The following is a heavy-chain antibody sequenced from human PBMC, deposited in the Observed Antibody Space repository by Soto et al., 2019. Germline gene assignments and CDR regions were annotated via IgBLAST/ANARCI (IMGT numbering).Heavy chain of an antibody. Sequence: EVQLVESGGGLVQPGGSLRLSCAASGFTFSSYWMSWVRQAPGKGLEWVANIKQDGSEKYYVDSVKGRFTISRDNAKNSLYLQMNSLRAEDTAVYYCARVHIVATIGPEYFDYWGQGTLVTVSS. CDR3: ARVHIVATIGPEYFDY. V-gene: IGHV3-7*04. CDR1: GFTFSSYW. D-gene: IGHD5-12*01. J-gene: IGHJ4*02. CDR2: IKQDGSEK.